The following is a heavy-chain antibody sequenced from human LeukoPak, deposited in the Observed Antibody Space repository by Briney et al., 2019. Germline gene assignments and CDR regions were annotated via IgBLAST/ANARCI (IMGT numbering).Heavy chain of an antibody. CDR3: AREGGSSWTYYYYYYGMDV. CDR2: IKQDGSEK. J-gene: IGHJ6*02. V-gene: IGHV3-7*01. CDR1: GFTFSSYW. D-gene: IGHD6-13*01. Sequence: GGSLRLSCAASGFTFSSYWMSWVRQAPGKGLEWVANIKQDGSEKYYVDSVKGRFTISRDNAKSSLYLQMNSLRAEDTAVYYCAREGGSSWTYYYYYYGMDVWGQGTTVTVSS.